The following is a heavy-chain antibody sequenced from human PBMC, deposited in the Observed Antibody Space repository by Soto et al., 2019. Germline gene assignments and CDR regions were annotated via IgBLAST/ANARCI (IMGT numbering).Heavy chain of an antibody. CDR2: ISWDGGST. J-gene: IGHJ6*02. CDR1: GSTFDDYA. Sequence: GGSLRLSCAASGSTFDDYAMHWVRQAPGKGLEWVSLISWDGGSTYYADSVKGRFTISRDNSKNSLYLQMNSLRAEDTALYYCAKDNGVWLPDKNLYYGMDVWGQGTTVTVSS. V-gene: IGHV3-43D*04. D-gene: IGHD6-19*01. CDR3: AKDNGVWLPDKNLYYGMDV.